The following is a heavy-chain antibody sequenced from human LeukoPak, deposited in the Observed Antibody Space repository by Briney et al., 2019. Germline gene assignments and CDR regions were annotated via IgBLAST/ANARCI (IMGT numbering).Heavy chain of an antibody. CDR3: ARGRVEPYGSGSYGYGMDV. J-gene: IGHJ6*02. D-gene: IGHD3-10*01. CDR1: GFTFSGSA. CDR2: IRSKANSYAT. V-gene: IGHV3-73*01. Sequence: GGSLRLSCAASGFTFSGSAMHWVRQASGKGLEWVGRIRSKANSYATAYAASVKGRFTISRDDSKNTAYLQMNSLRAEDTALYHCARGRVEPYGSGSYGYGMDVWGQGTTVTVSS.